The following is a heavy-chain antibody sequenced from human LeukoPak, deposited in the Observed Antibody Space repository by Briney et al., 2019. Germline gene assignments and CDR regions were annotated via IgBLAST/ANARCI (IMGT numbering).Heavy chain of an antibody. D-gene: IGHD3-3*01. CDR3: ATAAGADFFDY. Sequence: PVGSLRLSCAASGVSFRVYAMSWGREAPGVGLWCVSAISGSGGTTDYADSVKGRFTISRDNSKNTLYLQMNSLRAEDTAVYYCATAAGADFFDYWGQGTLVTVSS. J-gene: IGHJ4*02. V-gene: IGHV3-23*01. CDR2: ISGSGGTT. CDR1: GVSFRVYA.